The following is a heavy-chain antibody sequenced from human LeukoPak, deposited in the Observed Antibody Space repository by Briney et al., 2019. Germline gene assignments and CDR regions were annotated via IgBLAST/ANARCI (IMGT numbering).Heavy chain of an antibody. Sequence: SETLSLTCTVSGGSISSYYWSWIRQPAGKGLEWIGRIYTSGSTNYNPSLKSRITMSVDTSKNQFSLKLSSVTAADTAVYYCARGRQLFTWNYLDYWGQGTLVTVSS. CDR2: IYTSGST. V-gene: IGHV4-4*07. D-gene: IGHD2-21*01. J-gene: IGHJ4*02. CDR1: GGSISSYY. CDR3: ARGRQLFTWNYLDY.